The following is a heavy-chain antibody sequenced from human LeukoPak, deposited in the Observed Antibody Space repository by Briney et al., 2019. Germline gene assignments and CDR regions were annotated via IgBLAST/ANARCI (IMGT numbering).Heavy chain of an antibody. CDR2: IYHSGST. CDR3: ARLTTPPPEDF. Sequence: SETLSLTCAVSGYSISSGYFWGWIRQPPGKGLEWIGSIYHSGSTYYNPSLKSRVTISVDTSKNQFSLKVNSGTAADTAVYYWARLTTPPPEDFWGQGTLVTVSS. CDR1: GYSISSGYF. D-gene: IGHD4-11*01. J-gene: IGHJ4*02. V-gene: IGHV4-38-2*01.